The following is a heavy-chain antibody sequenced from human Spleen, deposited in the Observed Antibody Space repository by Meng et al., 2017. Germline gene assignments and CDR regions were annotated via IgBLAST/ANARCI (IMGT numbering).Heavy chain of an antibody. J-gene: IGHJ4*02. D-gene: IGHD1-7*01. V-gene: IGHV3-23*03. CDR2: INPDGSST. CDR3: TDLNWNFGFY. CDR1: GLTFTSYA. Sequence: EVQLLESGGGLVQPGGSLRLSCAASGLTFTSYAMSWVRQAPGKGLEWVSRINPDGSSTSYADSVKGRFTISRDDSKSTLFLQMNSLKTEDTAVYYCTDLNWNFGFYWGQGTLVTVSS.